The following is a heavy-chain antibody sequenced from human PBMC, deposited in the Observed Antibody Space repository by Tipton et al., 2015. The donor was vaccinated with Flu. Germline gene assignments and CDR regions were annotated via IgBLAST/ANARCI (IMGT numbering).Heavy chain of an antibody. CDR2: ISGSGVIS. CDR3: ARSADYYASGTPFDS. J-gene: IGHJ4*02. Sequence: SLRLSCAASGFTFSSYAMSWVRQAPGRGLEWVSGISGSGVISFYADSVKGRFTISRDNSKNILYLEMFSLRVEDTALYHCARSADYYASGTPFDSWGQGTRVSVS. V-gene: IGHV3-23*01. D-gene: IGHD3-10*01. CDR1: GFTFSSYA.